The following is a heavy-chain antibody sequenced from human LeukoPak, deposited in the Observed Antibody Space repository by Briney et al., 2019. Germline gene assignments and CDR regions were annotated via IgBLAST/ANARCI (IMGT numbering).Heavy chain of an antibody. D-gene: IGHD5-24*01. CDR1: GYTFTSYG. CDR3: ARGRGRDGPRGAFDI. V-gene: IGHV1-18*01. Sequence: ASVNVSCKASGYTFTSYGISWVRQAPGQGLEWMGWISAYNGNTNYAQKLQGRVTMTTDTSTSTAYMELRSLRSDDTAVYYCARGRGRDGPRGAFDIWGQGTMVTVSS. CDR2: ISAYNGNT. J-gene: IGHJ3*02.